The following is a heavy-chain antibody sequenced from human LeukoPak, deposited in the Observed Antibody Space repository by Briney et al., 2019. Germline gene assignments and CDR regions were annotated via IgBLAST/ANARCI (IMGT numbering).Heavy chain of an antibody. J-gene: IGHJ3*01. D-gene: IGHD6-13*01. V-gene: IGHV4-59*01. Sequence: SETLSLTCTVSGGAISNYCWSWIRQPPGKGLEWIGYTHNSGSTNYNPSLKSRVTISVDTSKNQFSLNLNSVTAADTAVYYCAREKRIAVAGRDVFDVWGQGTMVTVSS. CDR2: THNSGST. CDR3: AREKRIAVAGRDVFDV. CDR1: GGAISNYC.